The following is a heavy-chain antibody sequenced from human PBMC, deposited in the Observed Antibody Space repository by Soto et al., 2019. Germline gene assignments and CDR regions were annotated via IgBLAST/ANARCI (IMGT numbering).Heavy chain of an antibody. CDR3: ASSKYGYGYYYYGMDV. J-gene: IGHJ6*02. Sequence: QVQLVQSGAEVKKPGASVKVSCKASGYTFTSYAIHWVRQAPGQRLEWMGWINAGNGNTKYSQKFQGRATITRDTSASTADMELSSLRAEETAVYYCASSKYGYGYYYYGMDVWGQGTTVTVSS. V-gene: IGHV1-3*01. D-gene: IGHD5-18*01. CDR1: GYTFTSYA. CDR2: INAGNGNT.